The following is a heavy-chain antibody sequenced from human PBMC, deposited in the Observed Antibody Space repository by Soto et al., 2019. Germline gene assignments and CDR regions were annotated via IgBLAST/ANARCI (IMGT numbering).Heavy chain of an antibody. CDR1: GYTFTSYG. J-gene: IGHJ6*02. Sequence: QVQLVQTGAEVKKPGASVKVSCKASGYTFTSYGISWVREAPGQGLEWMGWISAYNGNTNYAQKLQGRVTMTTDTSTSTAYMELRSLRSDDTAVYYCAGCGGSCSDYYYGMDVWGQGTTVTVSS. V-gene: IGHV1-18*01. CDR3: AGCGGSCSDYYYGMDV. D-gene: IGHD2-15*01. CDR2: ISAYNGNT.